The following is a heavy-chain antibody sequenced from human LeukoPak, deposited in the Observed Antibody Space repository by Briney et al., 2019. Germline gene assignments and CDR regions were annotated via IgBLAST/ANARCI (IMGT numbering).Heavy chain of an antibody. V-gene: IGHV4-34*01. CDR1: GGSFSGYY. CDR2: INHSGST. Sequence: PSETLSLTCAVYGGSFSGYYWSWIRPPPGKGLEWIGEINHSGSTNYNPSLKSRVTISVDTSKNQFSLKLSSVTAADTAVYYCARGRYLPLYFDYWGQGTLVTVSS. J-gene: IGHJ4*02. D-gene: IGHD2/OR15-2a*01. CDR3: ARGRYLPLYFDY.